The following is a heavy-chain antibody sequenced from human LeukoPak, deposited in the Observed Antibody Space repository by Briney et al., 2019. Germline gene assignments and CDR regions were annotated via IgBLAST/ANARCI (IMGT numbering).Heavy chain of an antibody. CDR3: ARVSYDSSGQLYWY. CDR1: GFTFSSSA. Sequence: GRSLRLSCAASGFTFSSSAMHWVRQAPGKGLEWVAVISYDGSNKYYADSVKGRFTISRDNSKNTLYLQMNSLRAEDTAVYYCARVSYDSSGQLYWYWGQGTLVTVSS. V-gene: IGHV3-30-3*01. D-gene: IGHD3-22*01. CDR2: ISYDGSNK. J-gene: IGHJ4*02.